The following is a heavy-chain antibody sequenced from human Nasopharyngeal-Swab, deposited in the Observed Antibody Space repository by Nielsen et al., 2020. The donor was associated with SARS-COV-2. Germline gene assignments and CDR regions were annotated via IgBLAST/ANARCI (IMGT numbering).Heavy chain of an antibody. Sequence: ESLKISCAVYGGSFSGYYWSWIRQPPGKGLEWIGYIYYSGSTNYSPSLKSRVTISVDTSKNQFSLKLSSVTAADTAVYYCARAVGYYDSSGYCDYWGQGTLVTVSS. CDR3: ARAVGYYDSSGYCDY. V-gene: IGHV4-59*01. J-gene: IGHJ4*02. CDR2: IYYSGST. CDR1: GGSFSGYY. D-gene: IGHD3-22*01.